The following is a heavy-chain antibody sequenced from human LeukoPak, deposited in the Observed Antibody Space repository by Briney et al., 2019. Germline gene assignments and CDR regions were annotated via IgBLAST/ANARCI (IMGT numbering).Heavy chain of an antibody. J-gene: IGHJ4*02. CDR1: GYSISSGYY. CDR2: IYHSGST. D-gene: IGHD3-22*01. Sequence: PSETLSLICTVSGYSISSGYYLGWIRQPPGKGLEWMGSIYHSGSTYYNPSLKSRLTISVNTSKNQFTLKLSSGTAADTAVNYWARDRRDYCYDSSGYWVDYWGQGTLVTVSS. CDR3: ARDRRDYCYDSSGYWVDY. V-gene: IGHV4-38-2*02.